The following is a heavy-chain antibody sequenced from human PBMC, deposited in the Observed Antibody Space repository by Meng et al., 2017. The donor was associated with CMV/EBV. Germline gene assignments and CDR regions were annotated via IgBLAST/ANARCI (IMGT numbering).Heavy chain of an antibody. Sequence: GESLKISCAASGFTFSSCSMNWVRQAPGKGLEWVSSISSSSSYIYYADSVKGRFTISRDNAKNSLYLQMNSLRAEDTAVYYCARVGSYSPRASGYAFDIWGQGTMVTVSS. D-gene: IGHD1-26*01. J-gene: IGHJ3*02. CDR2: ISSSSSYI. CDR3: ARVGSYSPRASGYAFDI. CDR1: GFTFSSCS. V-gene: IGHV3-21*01.